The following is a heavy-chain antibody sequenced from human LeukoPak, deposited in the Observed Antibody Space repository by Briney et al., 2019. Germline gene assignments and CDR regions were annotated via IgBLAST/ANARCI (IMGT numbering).Heavy chain of an antibody. V-gene: IGHV4-39*07. CDR1: GDSISNSNYY. CDR3: ARVHQGITGMVNAFAI. Sequence: SETLSLTCTVSGDSISNSNYYWGWIRQPPGKGLEWIGSIYYSGSTYYNSSLKSRVTISVDTSKNQFSLKLSSVTAADTAVYYCARVHQGITGMVNAFAIWGQGTMVTVS. CDR2: IYYSGST. J-gene: IGHJ3*02. D-gene: IGHD1-20*01.